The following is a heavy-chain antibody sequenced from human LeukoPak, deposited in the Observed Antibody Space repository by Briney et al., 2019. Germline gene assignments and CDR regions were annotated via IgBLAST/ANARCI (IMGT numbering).Heavy chain of an antibody. J-gene: IGHJ4*02. Sequence: RGSLSLSCAASGFTVSSNYMSWVRQAPGKGLEWVSVIYSSGGTYYADSVKGRFTISRDSSKNTLFLQMKSLRAEDTAVYYCAKDSSGPRDWGQGTLVTVSS. V-gene: IGHV3-66*01. CDR3: AKDSSGPRD. CDR2: IYSSGGT. CDR1: GFTVSSNY. D-gene: IGHD3-10*01.